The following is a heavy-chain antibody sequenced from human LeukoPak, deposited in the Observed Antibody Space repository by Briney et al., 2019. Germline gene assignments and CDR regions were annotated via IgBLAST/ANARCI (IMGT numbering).Heavy chain of an antibody. Sequence: GGSLRLSCAASGFTFSSYSMNWVRQAPGKGLERVSSISSSSYIYYADSVNRRFTISRDNAKTSLYLQMNSLRAEDTAVYYCARVSIVVVPAAKGVGMDVWGQGTTVTVSS. CDR1: GFTFSSYS. CDR3: ARVSIVVVPAAKGVGMDV. J-gene: IGHJ6*02. V-gene: IGHV3-21*01. D-gene: IGHD2-2*01. CDR2: ISSSSYI.